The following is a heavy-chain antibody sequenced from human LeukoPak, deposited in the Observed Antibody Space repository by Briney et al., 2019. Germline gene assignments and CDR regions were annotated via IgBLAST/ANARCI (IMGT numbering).Heavy chain of an antibody. CDR1: GGSISSSSYY. V-gene: IGHV4-39*01. J-gene: IGHJ4*02. CDR3: ARSVRRGFNFDY. Sequence: PSGTLSLTCTVSGGSISSSSYYWGWLRQPPGKALEGLGSVFYSGNTYFNPSFNSRLTISLDTSKNQFSLKLRSVTAADTAVYYCARSVRRGFNFDYWGQGTLVSVSS. CDR2: VFYSGNT. D-gene: IGHD5-12*01.